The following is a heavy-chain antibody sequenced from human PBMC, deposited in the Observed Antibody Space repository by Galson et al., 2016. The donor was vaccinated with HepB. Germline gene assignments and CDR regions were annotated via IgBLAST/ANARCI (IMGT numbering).Heavy chain of an antibody. CDR2: ISYDGSNK. CDR3: AKDGRIYCSSASCHDHFHY. J-gene: IGHJ4*02. CDR1: GFTFSSYG. V-gene: IGHV3-30*18. D-gene: IGHD2-2*01. Sequence: SLRLSCAASGFTFSSYGMHWVRQAPGKGLEWVAFISYDGSNKKNADSGKGRFTISRDNSKKTLYLQMNSLRAEDTAVYYCAKDGRIYCSSASCHDHFHYWGQGTLVTVSS.